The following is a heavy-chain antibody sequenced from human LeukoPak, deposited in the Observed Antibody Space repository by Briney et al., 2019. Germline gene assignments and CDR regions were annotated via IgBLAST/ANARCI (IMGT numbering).Heavy chain of an antibody. CDR2: IRGKASGGTT. CDR1: GFPFADYA. CDR3: TRWSGFNY. Sequence: GGSLRLSCTASGFPFADYAMTWFRQAPGKGLECVGLIRGKASGGTTEYAASVKGRFTISRDDLKSIVYLQMNSLQTEDTAVYYLTRWSGFNYWGQGTLVTVSS. V-gene: IGHV3-49*03. D-gene: IGHD3-3*01. J-gene: IGHJ4*02.